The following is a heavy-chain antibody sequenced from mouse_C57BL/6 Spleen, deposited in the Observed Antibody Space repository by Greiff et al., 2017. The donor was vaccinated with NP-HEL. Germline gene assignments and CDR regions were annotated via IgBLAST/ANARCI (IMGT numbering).Heavy chain of an antibody. V-gene: IGHV1-39*01. CDR2: INPNYGTT. D-gene: IGHD1-1*02. CDR3: ARGGGGDAMDY. Sequence: VVKPGASVKISCKASGYSFTDYNMNWVKQSNGKSLEWIGVINPNYGTTSYNQKFKGKATLTVDQSSSTAYMPLNSLTSEDSAVYYCARGGGGDAMDYWGQGTSVTVSS. CDR1: GYSFTDYN. J-gene: IGHJ4*01.